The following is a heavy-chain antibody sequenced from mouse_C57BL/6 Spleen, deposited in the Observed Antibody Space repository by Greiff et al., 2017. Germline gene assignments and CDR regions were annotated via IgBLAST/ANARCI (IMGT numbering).Heavy chain of an antibody. CDR2: ISSGGSYT. D-gene: IGHD2-4*01. V-gene: IGHV5-6*01. CDR3: ARPSLYDYDLSYYFDY. CDR1: GFTFSSYG. Sequence: EVNVVESGGDLVKPGGSLKLSCAASGFTFSSYGMSWVRQTPDKRLEWVATISSGGSYTYYPDSVKGRFTISRDNAKNTLYLQMSSLKSEDTAMYYCARPSLYDYDLSYYFDYWGQGTTLTVSS. J-gene: IGHJ2*01.